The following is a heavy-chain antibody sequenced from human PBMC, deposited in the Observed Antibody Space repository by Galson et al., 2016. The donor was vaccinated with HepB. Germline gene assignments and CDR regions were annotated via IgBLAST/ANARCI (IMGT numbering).Heavy chain of an antibody. Sequence: SLRLSCAASGFTVSSNHMSWVRQAPGKGLEWVSVFYGGGTINYEDSVKGRFTVSRENSENPLFLQMNSLRADDTAVYYCARLRPEYNYAYDYWGQGTLVTVSS. D-gene: IGHD5-18*01. V-gene: IGHV3-53*01. J-gene: IGHJ4*02. CDR2: FYGGGTI. CDR1: GFTVSSNH. CDR3: ARLRPEYNYAYDY.